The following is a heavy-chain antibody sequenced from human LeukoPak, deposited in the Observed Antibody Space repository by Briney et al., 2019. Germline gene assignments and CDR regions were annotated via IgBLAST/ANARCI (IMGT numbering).Heavy chain of an antibody. CDR3: ARGGQRAFDI. Sequence: GGSLRLSCSASGFTFSTNSMHWVRQAPGKGLEFVSAITSNGGSTYYADSVKGRFTISRDNAKNSLYLQMNSLRDEDTAVYYCARGGQRAFDIWGQGTMVTVSS. CDR1: GFTFSTNS. CDR2: ITSNGGST. J-gene: IGHJ3*02. V-gene: IGHV3-64*04. D-gene: IGHD5-24*01.